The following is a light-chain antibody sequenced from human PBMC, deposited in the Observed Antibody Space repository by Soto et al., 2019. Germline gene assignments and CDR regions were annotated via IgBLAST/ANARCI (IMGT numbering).Light chain of an antibody. CDR2: SDH. J-gene: IGLJ2*01. CDR3: AAWDDVLNGPA. Sequence: QSVLTQPPSASGTPGQRVTISCSGSSSNIGSYTVNWYRQVPGTAPKLLIYSDHQRPSGVPDRFSGSKSGTSASLAISGLQSEDEADYSCAAWDDVLNGPAFGGGTKVTVL. CDR1: SSNIGSYT. V-gene: IGLV1-44*01.